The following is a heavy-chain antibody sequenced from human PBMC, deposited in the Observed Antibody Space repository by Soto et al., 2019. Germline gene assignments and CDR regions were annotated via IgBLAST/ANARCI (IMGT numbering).Heavy chain of an antibody. CDR2: INSDGSST. Sequence: EVQLVESGGGLVQPGGSLRLSCAASGFTCSSYWMHWVRQAPGKGLVWVSRINSDGSSTSYADSVKGRFTISRDNAKNTLYPQMNSLRAEDTAEYSCVRTSLVVAAATREDYWGQGTLVTVSS. CDR3: VRTSLVVAAATREDY. CDR1: GFTCSSYW. J-gene: IGHJ4*02. D-gene: IGHD2-15*01. V-gene: IGHV3-74*01.